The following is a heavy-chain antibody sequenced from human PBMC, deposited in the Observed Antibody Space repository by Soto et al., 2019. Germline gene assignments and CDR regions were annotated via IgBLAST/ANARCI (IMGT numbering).Heavy chain of an antibody. J-gene: IGHJ4*02. Sequence: GGSLRVSCATSVFTFSIYGMAWVGQAPGKGLEWVSAISGSGGSTYYADSGKGRFTISRDNSKNTLYLQMNSLRAEDTAVYYCAKDRIDSSGYYDYWAPGTLVTAPQ. CDR3: AKDRIDSSGYYDY. CDR2: ISGSGGST. V-gene: IGHV3-23*01. CDR1: VFTFSIYG. D-gene: IGHD3-22*01.